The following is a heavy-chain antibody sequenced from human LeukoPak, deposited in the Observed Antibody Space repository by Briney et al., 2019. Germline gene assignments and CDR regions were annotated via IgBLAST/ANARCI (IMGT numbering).Heavy chain of an antibody. V-gene: IGHV4-34*01. CDR3: ARMTTGHDY. D-gene: IGHD4-17*01. CDR1: GTSFTSYY. Sequence: SETLSLTCGVSGTSFTSYYWSWIRLTPGKGLEWIGEVNHSGYTNMNPSLKSRVTISVDTSKNQFSLMMTSVTAADTAVYFCARMTTGHDYWGQGTLVTVSS. J-gene: IGHJ4*02. CDR2: VNHSGYT.